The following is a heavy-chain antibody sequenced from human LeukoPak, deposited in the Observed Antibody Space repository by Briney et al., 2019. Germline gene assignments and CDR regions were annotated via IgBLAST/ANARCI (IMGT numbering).Heavy chain of an antibody. V-gene: IGHV1-18*01. CDR1: GYTFTSYG. CDR2: ISAYNGNT. J-gene: IGHJ4*02. D-gene: IGHD4-23*01. Sequence: ASVKVSCKASGYTFTSYGISWVRQAPGQGLEWMGWISAYNGNTNYAQKLQGRVTMTTDTSTSTAYMELRSLRSDDTAVYYCVRALPTVVTPPPGDYWGQGTLVTVSS. CDR3: VRALPTVVTPPPGDY.